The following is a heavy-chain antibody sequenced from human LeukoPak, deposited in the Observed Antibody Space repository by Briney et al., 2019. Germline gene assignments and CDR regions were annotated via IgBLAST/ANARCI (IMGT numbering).Heavy chain of an antibody. CDR2: ISISSTYI. Sequence: GGSLRLSCAASGFTFSNYTLNWVRQAPGKGLEWVSSISISSTYIYYADSLKGRFTISRDNSTNSLYLQMSSLRSEDTAVYYCAGVPGPYLARYFYYMDVGGKGTAVTVSS. D-gene: IGHD2-2*01. J-gene: IGHJ6*03. CDR3: AGVPGPYLARYFYYMDV. CDR1: GFTFSNYT. V-gene: IGHV3-21*01.